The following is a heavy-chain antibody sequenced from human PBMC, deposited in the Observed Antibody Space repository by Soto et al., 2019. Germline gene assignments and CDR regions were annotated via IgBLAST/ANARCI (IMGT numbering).Heavy chain of an antibody. V-gene: IGHV4-31*03. CDR1: GGSISSGGYY. Sequence: QVQLQESGPGLVKPSQTLSLTCTVSGGSISSGGYYWSWIRQHPGKGLEWIGYIYYSGSTYYNPSLKRRVTISVDTSKNQFSLKQSSVTAADTAVYYCAREKWELRQGYGMDVWGQGTTVTVAS. CDR2: IYYSGST. CDR3: AREKWELRQGYGMDV. D-gene: IGHD1-26*01. J-gene: IGHJ6*02.